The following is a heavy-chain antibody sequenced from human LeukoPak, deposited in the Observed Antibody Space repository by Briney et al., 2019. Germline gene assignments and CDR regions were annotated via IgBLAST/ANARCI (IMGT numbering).Heavy chain of an antibody. Sequence: ASVKVSCKASGYTFTSYYMHWVRQAPGQGLEWMGIINPSGGSTSYAQKLQGRVTMTRDTSTGTVYMELSSLRSEDTAVYYCAGDVHCSGGSCYYYGMDVWGKGTTVTVSS. CDR2: INPSGGST. CDR3: AGDVHCSGGSCYYYGMDV. V-gene: IGHV1-46*01. CDR1: GYTFTSYY. D-gene: IGHD2-15*01. J-gene: IGHJ6*04.